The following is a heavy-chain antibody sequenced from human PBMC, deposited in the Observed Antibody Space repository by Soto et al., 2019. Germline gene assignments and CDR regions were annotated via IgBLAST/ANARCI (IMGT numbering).Heavy chain of an antibody. D-gene: IGHD6-19*01. J-gene: IGHJ1*01. CDR3: ARLTGYSSGWLQYFQH. V-gene: IGHV1-8*01. CDR2: MNPNNGNT. CDR1: GYTFTSYD. Sequence: ASVKVSCKASGYTFTSYDINWVRQAPGQGLEWMGWMNPNNGNTNYAQRFQGRVTMTRNTSISTAYMELSSLRSEDTAVYYCARLTGYSSGWLQYFQHWGQGTLVTVSS.